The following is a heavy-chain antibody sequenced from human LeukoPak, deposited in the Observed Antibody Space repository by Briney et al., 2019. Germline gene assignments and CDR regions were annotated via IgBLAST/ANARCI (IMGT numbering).Heavy chain of an antibody. D-gene: IGHD4-17*01. Sequence: GGSLRLSCAASGFTFDDYAMHWVRQAPGKGLEWVSGISWNSGSIGYADSVKGRFTISRDNAKNSLYLQMNSLRAEDTALYYCAKDAYTVTKFSLPDYWGQGTLVTVSS. CDR2: ISWNSGSI. V-gene: IGHV3-9*01. J-gene: IGHJ4*02. CDR1: GFTFDDYA. CDR3: AKDAYTVTKFSLPDY.